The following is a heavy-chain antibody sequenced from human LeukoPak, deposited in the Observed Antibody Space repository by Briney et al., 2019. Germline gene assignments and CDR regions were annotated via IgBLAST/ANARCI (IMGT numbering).Heavy chain of an antibody. CDR1: GFTFSSYG. V-gene: IGHV3-23*01. CDR3: AESFNDILTGYRR. CDR2: ISGSGGST. Sequence: GGSLRLSCAASGFTFSSYGMSWVRQAPGKGLEWVSGISGSGGSTYYADSVKGRFSISRDNSKNTLYLQMNSLRAEDTALYYCAESFNDILTGYRRWGQGTLVTVSS. J-gene: IGHJ4*02. D-gene: IGHD3-9*01.